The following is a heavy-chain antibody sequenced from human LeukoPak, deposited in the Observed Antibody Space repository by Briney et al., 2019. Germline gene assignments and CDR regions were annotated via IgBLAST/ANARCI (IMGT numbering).Heavy chain of an antibody. CDR2: IYYSGST. V-gene: IGHV4-31*03. D-gene: IGHD5-18*01. Sequence: TLTLTCTVSGGSISSGGYYWSWIRQHPGKGLEWIGYIYYSGSTYYNPSLKSRVPILIDTSKKQFSLKLNSVTAADTAVYYCARDPGYSYGYDHYNYGMDVWGQGTTVTVSS. CDR1: GGSISSGGYY. CDR3: ARDPGYSYGYDHYNYGMDV. J-gene: IGHJ6*02.